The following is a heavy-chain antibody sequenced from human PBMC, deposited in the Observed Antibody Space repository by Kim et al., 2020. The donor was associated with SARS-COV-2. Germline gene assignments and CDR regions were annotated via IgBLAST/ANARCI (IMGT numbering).Heavy chain of an antibody. J-gene: IGHJ3*01. Sequence: NPAHGSRVAISMDTSNNQFSLTLNSVTAADTAVYYCARHTGTGWFWAFDVWGQGTMVTVSS. V-gene: IGHV4-59*08. CDR3: ARHTGTGWFWAFDV. D-gene: IGHD6-19*01.